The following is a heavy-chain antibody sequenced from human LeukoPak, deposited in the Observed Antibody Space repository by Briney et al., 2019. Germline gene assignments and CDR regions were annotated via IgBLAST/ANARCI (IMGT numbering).Heavy chain of an antibody. CDR2: ISSSSTI. D-gene: IGHD4-17*01. J-gene: IGHJ4*02. V-gene: IGHV3-48*01. CDR1: GFTFSSYS. CDR3: ARERDGDYVGY. Sequence: GGSLRLSCAASGFTFSSYSMNWVRQAPGKGLEWVSYISSSSTIYYADSVKGRFTISGDNAKNSLYLQMNSLRAEDTAVYYCARERDGDYVGYWGQGTLVTVSS.